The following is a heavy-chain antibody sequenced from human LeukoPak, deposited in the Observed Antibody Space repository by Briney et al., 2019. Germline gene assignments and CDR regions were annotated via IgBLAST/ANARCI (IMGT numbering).Heavy chain of an antibody. CDR1: GYTFTSYG. CDR3: ARSGGDYQLLPYYFDY. CDR2: ISAYNGNT. Sequence: EASVKVSCKASGYTFTSYGISWVRRAPGQGLEWMGWISAYNGNTNYAQKLQGRVTMTTDTSTSTAYMELRSLRSDDTAVYYCARSGGDYQLLPYYFDYWGQGTLVTVSS. D-gene: IGHD2-2*01. J-gene: IGHJ4*02. V-gene: IGHV1-18*01.